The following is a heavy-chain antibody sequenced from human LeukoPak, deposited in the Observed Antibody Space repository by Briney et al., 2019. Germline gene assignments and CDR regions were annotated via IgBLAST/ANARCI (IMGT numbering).Heavy chain of an antibody. CDR2: ISSSSSYI. J-gene: IGHJ6*04. CDR3: AGVLVPAAYYGMDV. CDR1: GFTFSSYS. Sequence: PGGSLRLSCAASGFTFSSYSMNWVRQAPGKGLEWVSSISSSSSYIYYADSVKGRFTISRDNAKNSLYLQMNSLRAEDTAVYYCAGVLVPAAYYGMDVWGKGTTVTVSS. D-gene: IGHD2-2*01. V-gene: IGHV3-21*01.